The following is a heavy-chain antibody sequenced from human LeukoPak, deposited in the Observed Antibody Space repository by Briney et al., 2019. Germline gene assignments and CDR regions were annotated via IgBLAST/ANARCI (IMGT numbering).Heavy chain of an antibody. CDR3: ARDNYYEGAFDV. CDR1: GGSVSSGSYY. Sequence: SETLSLTCTVSGGSVSSGSYYWSWIRQPPGKGLEWIGYVYYSGSTNYNPSLKSRVTISLDASKNQFSLKLSSVTAADTAVYYCARDNYYEGAFDVWGQGTMVTVSS. CDR2: VYYSGST. V-gene: IGHV4-61*01. D-gene: IGHD3-22*01. J-gene: IGHJ3*01.